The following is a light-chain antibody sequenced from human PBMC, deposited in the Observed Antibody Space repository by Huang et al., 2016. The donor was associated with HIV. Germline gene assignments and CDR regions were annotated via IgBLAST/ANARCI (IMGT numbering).Light chain of an antibody. CDR1: QTITTY. Sequence: DIQLTQSPSSLSASVGDRVTITCRASQTITTYLNWYQQKPGKAPHLLIYGASNLHSGVPSSFSGSGSGTDFTLIISGLQPEDFATYYCQQTYTFPAFGRGTKVEIK. CDR3: QQTYTFPA. J-gene: IGKJ1*01. V-gene: IGKV1-39*01. CDR2: GAS.